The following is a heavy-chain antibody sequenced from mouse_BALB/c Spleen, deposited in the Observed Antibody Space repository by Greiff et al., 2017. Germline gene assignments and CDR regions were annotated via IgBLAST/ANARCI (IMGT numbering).Heavy chain of an antibody. J-gene: IGHJ3*01. CDR1: GYTFTDYV. V-gene: IGHV1-77*01. D-gene: IGHD2-1*01. CDR3: ARRGNYDGEWFAY. Sequence: VQLQQSGPELVKPGASVKMSCKASGYTFTDYVISWVKQRTGQGLEWIGEIYPGSGSTYYNEKFKGKATLTADKSSNTAYMQLSSLTSEDSAVYFCARRGNYDGEWFAYWGQGTLVTVSA. CDR2: IYPGSGST.